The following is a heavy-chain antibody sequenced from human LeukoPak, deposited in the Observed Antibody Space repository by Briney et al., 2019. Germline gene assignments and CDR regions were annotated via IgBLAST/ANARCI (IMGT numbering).Heavy chain of an antibody. Sequence: GGSLTLSCAASEFTFSSYDSGWVRQAPGKGLEWVSTISGSGGSTYYAYSVKGRFTISRDNSKNTLYLQMNSLRAEDTAGYYCAGTRGGLWTGAFDIWGQGTMVTVSS. CDR3: AGTRGGLWTGAFDI. CDR1: EFTFSSYD. D-gene: IGHD2-21*01. V-gene: IGHV3-23*01. J-gene: IGHJ3*02. CDR2: ISGSGGST.